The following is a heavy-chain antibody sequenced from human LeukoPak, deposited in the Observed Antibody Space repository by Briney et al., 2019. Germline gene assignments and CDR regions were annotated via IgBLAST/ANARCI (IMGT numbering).Heavy chain of an antibody. Sequence: PGGSLRLSCAASGFALSSHWMTWVRQVPGRGPEWVANVNRDGSETYYLDSVKGRFTISKDNAKNSLYLQMNSLRAEDTALYHCARSNGMDVWGQGTTAIVSS. J-gene: IGHJ6*02. V-gene: IGHV3-7*03. D-gene: IGHD2/OR15-2a*01. CDR1: GFALSSHW. CDR2: VNRDGSET. CDR3: ARSNGMDV.